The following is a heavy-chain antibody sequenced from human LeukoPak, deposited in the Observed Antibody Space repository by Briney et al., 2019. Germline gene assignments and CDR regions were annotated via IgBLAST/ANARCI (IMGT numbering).Heavy chain of an antibody. J-gene: IGHJ4*02. CDR2: IRSKAYGGTT. CDR1: GFTFGDYA. V-gene: IGHV3-49*04. Sequence: GGSLRLSCTASGFTFGDYAMSWVRQAPGKGLEWVGFIRSKAYGGTTEYAASVKGSFTISRDDSKSIAYLQMNSLKTEDTAVYYCTRLYGPAALKSPFDYWGQGTLVTVSS. CDR3: TRLYGPAALKSPFDY. D-gene: IGHD2-2*01.